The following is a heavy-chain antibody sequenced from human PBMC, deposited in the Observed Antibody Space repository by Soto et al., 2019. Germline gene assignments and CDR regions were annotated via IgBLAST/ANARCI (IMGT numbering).Heavy chain of an antibody. CDR3: ARGNHRWLQLWYFDL. V-gene: IGHV1-69*12. Sequence: QVQLVQSGAEVKKPGSSVTVSCKASGGTFSSYTISWVRQAPGQGLEWMGGIIPIFGTANYAQKFQGRVTITAYESTSTAYMKLSSLRSEDTAVYYCARGNHRWLQLWYFDLWGRGTLVTVSS. D-gene: IGHD5-12*01. CDR1: GGTFSSYT. CDR2: IIPIFGTA. J-gene: IGHJ2*01.